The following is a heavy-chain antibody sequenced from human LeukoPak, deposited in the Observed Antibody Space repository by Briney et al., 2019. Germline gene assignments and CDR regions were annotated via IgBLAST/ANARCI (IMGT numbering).Heavy chain of an antibody. V-gene: IGHV4-59*01. J-gene: IGHJ6*03. CDR3: ARVTGSSSPALIPIYYMDV. Sequence: SETLSLTCTVSGGSISSYYWSRIRQPPGKGLEWIGYIYYSGSTNYNPSLKSRVTISVDTSKNQFSLKLSSVTAADTAVYYCARVTGSSSPALIPIYYMDVWGKGTTVTVSS. CDR2: IYYSGST. D-gene: IGHD6-6*01. CDR1: GGSISSYY.